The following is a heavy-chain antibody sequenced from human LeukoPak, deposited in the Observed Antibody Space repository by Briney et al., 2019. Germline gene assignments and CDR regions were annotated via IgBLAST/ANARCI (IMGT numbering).Heavy chain of an antibody. Sequence: SETLSLTCAAYGGSFSGYYWSWIRQPPGKGLEWIGVINHSGSTNYNPSLKSRVTISVDTSKNQFSLKLSSVTAADTAVYYCARGGKGPVSYYYYMDVWGKGTTVTVSS. CDR2: INHSGST. D-gene: IGHD1-14*01. CDR3: ARGGKGPVSYYYYMDV. J-gene: IGHJ6*03. CDR1: GGSFSGYY. V-gene: IGHV4-34*01.